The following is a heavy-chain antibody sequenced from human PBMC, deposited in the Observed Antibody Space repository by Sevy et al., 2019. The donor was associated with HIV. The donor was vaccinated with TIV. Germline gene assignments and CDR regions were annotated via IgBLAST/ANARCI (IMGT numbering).Heavy chain of an antibody. D-gene: IGHD3-3*01. CDR1: GFTFNTHA. CDR3: AKDRVTVIGVVVTFDS. J-gene: IGHJ4*01. CDR2: ISGTGSST. Sequence: GGSLRLSCAASGFTFNTHAMNWVRQAPGKGLEWVSVISGTGSSTYYSDSVKGRFTISRDNSKNTLYLQMNSLRADDSAVYFCAKDRVTVIGVVVTFDSWGHGTLVTVSS. V-gene: IGHV3-23*01.